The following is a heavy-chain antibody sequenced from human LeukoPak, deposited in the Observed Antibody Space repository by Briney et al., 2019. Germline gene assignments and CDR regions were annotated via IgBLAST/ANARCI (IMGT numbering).Heavy chain of an antibody. CDR1: GYTLTELS. Sequence: ASVKVSCKVSGYTLTELSMHWVRQAPGKGLEWMGGFDPEDGETIYAQKFQGRVTMTEDTSTDTAYMELSSLRSEDTAVDYCATAVRYDSSATGDYWGQGTLVTVSS. D-gene: IGHD3-22*01. J-gene: IGHJ4*02. CDR2: FDPEDGET. CDR3: ATAVRYDSSATGDY. V-gene: IGHV1-24*01.